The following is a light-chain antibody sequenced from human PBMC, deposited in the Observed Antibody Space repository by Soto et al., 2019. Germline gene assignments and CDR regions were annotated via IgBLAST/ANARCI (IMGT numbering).Light chain of an antibody. CDR1: NIGSNS. CDR3: QVWDSSTDDLYV. V-gene: IGLV3-21*02. CDR2: ADS. Sequence: SYELTQPPSVSVAPGRTAIVTCDGNNIGSNSVHWYQQKPGRAPVLVVYADSDRPSGVPERFSGSNSGNTATLTISRVEAGDEADYYCQVWDSSTDDLYVFGPGTKVTVL. J-gene: IGLJ1*01.